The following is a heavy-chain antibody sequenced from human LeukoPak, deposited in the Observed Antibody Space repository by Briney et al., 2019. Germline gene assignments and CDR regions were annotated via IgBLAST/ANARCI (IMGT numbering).Heavy chain of an antibody. D-gene: IGHD3-3*01. J-gene: IGHJ4*02. V-gene: IGHV4-59*01. CDR2: IYYSGST. CDR1: GGSISSYY. Sequence: NSSETLSLTCTVSGGSISSYYWSWIRQPPGKGLEWIGYIYYSGSTNYNPSLKSRVTISVDTSKNQFSLKLSSVTAADTAVYYCARVRGPDYDFWSGSTYYFDYWGQGTLVTVSS. CDR3: ARVRGPDYDFWSGSTYYFDY.